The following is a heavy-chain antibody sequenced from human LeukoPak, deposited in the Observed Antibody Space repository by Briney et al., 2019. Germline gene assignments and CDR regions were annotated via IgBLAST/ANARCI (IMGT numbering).Heavy chain of an antibody. CDR1: GFTVSSNY. Sequence: GGSLRLSCAASGFTVSSNYMSWVRQAPGKGLEWVSVIYSGGSTYYADSVKGRFTISRDNSKNTLYLQMNSLRAEDTAVYYCASTCYSNYLPSDYHYGMDVWGQGTTVTVSS. D-gene: IGHD4-11*01. CDR2: IYSGGST. J-gene: IGHJ6*02. V-gene: IGHV3-53*01. CDR3: ASTCYSNYLPSDYHYGMDV.